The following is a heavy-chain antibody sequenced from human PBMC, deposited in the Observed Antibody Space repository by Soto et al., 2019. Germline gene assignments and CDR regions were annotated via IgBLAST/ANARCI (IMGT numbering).Heavy chain of an antibody. V-gene: IGHV1-18*01. J-gene: IGHJ4*02. D-gene: IGHD1-26*01. CDR2: ISAYNGNT. CDR3: ASGPTVETPNY. CDR1: GYTFTSYG. Sequence: QVQLVQSGAEVKKPGASVKVSCKASGYTFTSYGISWVRQAPGQGLEWMGWISAYNGNTNYAQKLQGRVTMTTDTSVCTDSMELMSLRFYVTAVHYCASGPTVETPNYWGQGTLVTVSS.